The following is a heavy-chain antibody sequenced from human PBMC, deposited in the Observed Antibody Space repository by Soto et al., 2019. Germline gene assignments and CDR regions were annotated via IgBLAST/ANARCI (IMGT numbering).Heavy chain of an antibody. CDR1: GFTFSHAW. Sequence: EMHLVDSGGGLVKPGGSLRLSCEASGFTFSHAWMGWVRQAPGKGLEWVGRIKSKADGETKDYGAPVRGRFTISRDDSQDILYLHMNSLRIEDTAVYYCCVIKRRDQYSTSGYWFDPWGPGTLVTVSS. J-gene: IGHJ5*02. CDR3: CVIKRRDQYSTSGYWFDP. V-gene: IGHV3-15*01. D-gene: IGHD4-4*01. CDR2: IKSKADGETK.